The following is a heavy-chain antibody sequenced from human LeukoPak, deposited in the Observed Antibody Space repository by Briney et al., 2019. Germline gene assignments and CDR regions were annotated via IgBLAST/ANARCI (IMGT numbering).Heavy chain of an antibody. Sequence: ASVKVSCKASGYTFTSYGISWVRQAPGQGLEWMGWISAYNGNTNYAQKLQGRVTMTTDTFTSTAYMELRSLRSDDTAVYYCARVKRVQDRGIFNWFDPWGQGTLVTVSS. V-gene: IGHV1-18*01. CDR1: GYTFTSYG. J-gene: IGHJ5*02. CDR2: ISAYNGNT. CDR3: ARVKRVQDRGIFNWFDP. D-gene: IGHD2-15*01.